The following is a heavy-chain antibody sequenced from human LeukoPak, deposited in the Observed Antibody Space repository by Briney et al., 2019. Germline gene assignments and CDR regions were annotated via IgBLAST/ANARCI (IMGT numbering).Heavy chain of an antibody. CDR1: GFTVSSNF. CDR2: IYSGGDT. CDR3: ARDIGGIFDS. Sequence: GGSLRLSCAASGFTVSSNFMSWVRQAPGKGLEWVSVIYSGGDTYYADSVKGRFTISRDNSKNTLYLQMNSLRAEDTAVYYCARDIGGIFDSWGQGTLVTVSS. J-gene: IGHJ4*02. V-gene: IGHV3-53*01. D-gene: IGHD1-26*01.